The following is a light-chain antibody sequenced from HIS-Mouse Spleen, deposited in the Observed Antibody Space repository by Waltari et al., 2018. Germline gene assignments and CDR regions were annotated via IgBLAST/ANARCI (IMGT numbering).Light chain of an antibody. J-gene: IGKJ4*01. V-gene: IGKV3-11*01. Sequence: EIVLTQSPATLSLSPGERATLSCRASQSVSSYLAWYQQNPGQAPRLLISDASNRATGIPARFSGSGSETDFTLTISSLEPEDFAVYYCQQRSNWPPLTFGGGTKVEIK. CDR1: QSVSSY. CDR2: DAS. CDR3: QQRSNWPPLT.